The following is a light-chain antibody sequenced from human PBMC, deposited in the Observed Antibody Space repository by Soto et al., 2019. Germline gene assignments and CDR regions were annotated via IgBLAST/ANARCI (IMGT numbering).Light chain of an antibody. CDR2: EAS. CDR1: QSVSNN. CDR3: HQYNNWPQWT. Sequence: ILMTQSAAPLSVFPGATATRSCRASQSVSNNLAWYQQKPGQAPRLLLYEASTRATGIPARFSGRRSGTDFTHTISGLQSEDFAVYYCHQYNNWPQWTVGQVTKVESK. J-gene: IGKJ1*01. V-gene: IGKV3-15*01.